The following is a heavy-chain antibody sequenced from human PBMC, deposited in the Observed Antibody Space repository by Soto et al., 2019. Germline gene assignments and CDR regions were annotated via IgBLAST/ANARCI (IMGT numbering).Heavy chain of an antibody. V-gene: IGHV4-4*07. Sequence: PSETLSLTCTVSGGSISTYYWSWIRQPAGKGLEWIGRIYASGSTNYNPSLKSRVTMPVATSKNQFSLKLSSVTAADTAVYYCARGGMVIIPTATAFDYWGQGTLVTVS. CDR2: IYASGST. J-gene: IGHJ4*02. D-gene: IGHD2-2*01. CDR1: GGSISTYY. CDR3: ARGGMVIIPTATAFDY.